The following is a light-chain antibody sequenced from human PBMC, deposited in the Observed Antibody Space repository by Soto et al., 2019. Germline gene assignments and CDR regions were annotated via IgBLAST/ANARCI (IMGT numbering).Light chain of an antibody. CDR1: SSDVGGYNF. V-gene: IGLV2-11*01. Sequence: QSALTQPRSVSGSPGQSVTVSCTGTSSDVGGYNFVSWYQQHPGKAPKLIIYDVNQRPSGVPDRFSASKSGNTASLTISGLQAEDEADYYCCSYAGSYSVIFGGGTKLTVL. CDR3: CSYAGSYSVI. J-gene: IGLJ2*01. CDR2: DVN.